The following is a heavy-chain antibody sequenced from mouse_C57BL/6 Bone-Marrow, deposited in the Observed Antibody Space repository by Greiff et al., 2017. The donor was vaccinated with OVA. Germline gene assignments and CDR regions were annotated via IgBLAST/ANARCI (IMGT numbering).Heavy chain of an antibody. Sequence: EVKLMESGGGLVQPGGSLKLSCAASGFTFSDYYMYWVRQTPEKRLEWVAYISNGGGSTYYPDTVKGRFTISRDNAKNTLYLQMSRLKSEDTAMYYCARQGGENFDYWGQGTTLTVSS. V-gene: IGHV5-12*01. CDR1: GFTFSDYY. CDR2: ISNGGGST. J-gene: IGHJ2*01. CDR3: ARQGGENFDY.